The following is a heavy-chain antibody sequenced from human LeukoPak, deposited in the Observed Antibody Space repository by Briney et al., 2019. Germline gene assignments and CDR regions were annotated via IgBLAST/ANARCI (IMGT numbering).Heavy chain of an antibody. CDR3: AHSSLLRYFDNAIYT. J-gene: IGHJ5*02. CDR1: GFSLSTSGGG. CDR2: IYWDDDK. Sequence: SGPTLVKPTQPLTLTCTFSGFSLSTSGGGVGWIRQPPGKALEWLALIYWDDDKRYSPSLKSRLTITKDTSKTQVVLTMTNMDPVDTATYYCAHSSLLRYFDNAIYTWGQGTLVTVSS. D-gene: IGHD3-9*01. V-gene: IGHV2-5*02.